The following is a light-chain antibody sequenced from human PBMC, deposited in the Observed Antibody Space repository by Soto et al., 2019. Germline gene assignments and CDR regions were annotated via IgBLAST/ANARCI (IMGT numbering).Light chain of an antibody. CDR3: QQSYITPLS. V-gene: IGKV1-39*01. CDR1: QIVSSR. CDR2: ATS. Sequence: DIHMTQSPSSLSASVGDRVTITCRASQIVSSRLNWYQQKPGKGPNLLIYATSSLQTGVPSRFSGSASGTDFNLTISSLQPEDSATYYCQQSYITPLSFGPGTKVEIK. J-gene: IGKJ3*01.